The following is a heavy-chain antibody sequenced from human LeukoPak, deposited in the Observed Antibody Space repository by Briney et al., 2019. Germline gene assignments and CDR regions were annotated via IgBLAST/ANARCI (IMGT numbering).Heavy chain of an antibody. Sequence: SETLSLTCTVSGGSISSSNYVWGWIRQPPGKELEWIGYIYYSGSTNYNPSLKSRVTISVDTSKNQFSLKLSSVTAADTAVYYCASLYSSGWYVDYWGQGTLVTVSS. CDR2: IYYSGST. J-gene: IGHJ4*02. CDR3: ASLYSSGWYVDY. V-gene: IGHV4-61*05. CDR1: GGSISSSNYV. D-gene: IGHD6-19*01.